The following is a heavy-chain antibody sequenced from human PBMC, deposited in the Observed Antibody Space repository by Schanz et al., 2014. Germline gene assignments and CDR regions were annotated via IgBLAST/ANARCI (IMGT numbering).Heavy chain of an antibody. D-gene: IGHD7-27*01. CDR3: ARENLNWEAFDI. CDR1: GFIFNDYY. Sequence: QVQLMESGGGLVKPGGSLRLSCAASGFIFNDYYMNWIRQAPGKGLEWLSYISRDGTTSYYADSVKGRFTISRDNAKNSLYLEMTSLCGEDTAVYYCARENLNWEAFDIWGQGTVVTVSS. CDR2: ISRDGTTS. J-gene: IGHJ3*02. V-gene: IGHV3-11*01.